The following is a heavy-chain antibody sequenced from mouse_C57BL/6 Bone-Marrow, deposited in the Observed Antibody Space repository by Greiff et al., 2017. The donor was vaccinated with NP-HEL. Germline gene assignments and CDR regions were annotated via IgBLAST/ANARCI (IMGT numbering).Heavy chain of an antibody. CDR1: GFTFSDYG. CDR3: ARNYEELVDY. CDR2: ISSGSSTI. J-gene: IGHJ4*01. V-gene: IGHV5-17*01. D-gene: IGHD2-4*01. Sequence: EVQLVESGGGLVKPGGSLTLSCAASGFTFSDYGMHWVRQAPERGLEWVAYISSGSSTIYYADTVKGRFTISRDNAKNTLFLQMTSLRSEDTAMYYCARNYEELVDYWGQGTSVTVSS.